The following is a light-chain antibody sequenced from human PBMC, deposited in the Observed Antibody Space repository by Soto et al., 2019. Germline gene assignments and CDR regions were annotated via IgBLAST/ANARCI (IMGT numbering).Light chain of an antibody. CDR2: LGS. J-gene: IGKJ1*01. Sequence: DIVLTQSPLSLPVTPGEPASITCRSRQSLLYSNGYNYWDWYLQKPGQSPQLLIYLGSNRACGVPDRYSGSGSGTDFTMKISRVEAEDLGVYYCRQPLLTPWTFGQGTKVEIK. V-gene: IGKV2-28*01. CDR1: QSLLYSNGYNY. CDR3: RQPLLTPWT.